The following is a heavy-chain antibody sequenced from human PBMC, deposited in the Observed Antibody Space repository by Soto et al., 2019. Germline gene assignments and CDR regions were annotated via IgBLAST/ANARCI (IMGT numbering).Heavy chain of an antibody. V-gene: IGHV1-18*01. J-gene: IGHJ4*02. CDR1: GYTFTSYG. D-gene: IGHD3-10*01. Sequence: GASVKVSCKASGYTFTSYGISWVRQAPGQGLEWMGWISAYNGNTNYAQKLQGRVTMTTDTSTSTAYMELRSLRSDDTAVYYCARDGWDYYGSGSSPPFYYWGQGTLVTSPQ. CDR3: ARDGWDYYGSGSSPPFYY. CDR2: ISAYNGNT.